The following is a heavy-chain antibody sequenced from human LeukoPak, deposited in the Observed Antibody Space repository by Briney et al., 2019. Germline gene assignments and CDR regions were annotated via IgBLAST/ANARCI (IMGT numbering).Heavy chain of an antibody. D-gene: IGHD2-15*01. J-gene: IGHJ5*02. Sequence: SVKVSCKASGGTFSRSAISWVRQAPGQGLEWMGGIIPIFGTANYAQKFQGRVTITADESTSTAYMELSSLRSEDTAVYYCARGPSSRRWFDPWGQGTPVTVSS. CDR3: ARGPSSRRWFDP. CDR2: IIPIFGTA. V-gene: IGHV1-69*13. CDR1: GGTFSRSA.